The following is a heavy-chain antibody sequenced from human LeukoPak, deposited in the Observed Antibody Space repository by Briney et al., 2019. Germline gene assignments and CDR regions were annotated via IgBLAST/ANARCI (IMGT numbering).Heavy chain of an antibody. CDR1: GFTFSSYW. D-gene: IGHD6-19*01. J-gene: IGHJ4*02. CDR3: ARESSGSPSHLDY. V-gene: IGHV3-74*01. Sequence: QPGGSLRLSCAASGFTFSSYWMHWVRQSPGKGLVWVSRINSDGSSTTYADSVKGRFTISRDNAKNMLYLQMNSLRAEGTAVYYCARESSGSPSHLDYWGQGTLVTVSS. CDR2: INSDGSST.